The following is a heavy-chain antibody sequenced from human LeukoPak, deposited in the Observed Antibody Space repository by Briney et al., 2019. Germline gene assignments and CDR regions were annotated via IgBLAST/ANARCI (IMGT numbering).Heavy chain of an antibody. V-gene: IGHV1-2*02. CDR1: GYTFTGYY. Sequence: GASVKVSCKASGYTFTGYYMHWVRQAPGQGLEWMGWINPNSGGTNYAQEFQGRVTMTRDTSISTAYMELSRLRSDDTAVYYCARASYYYFDYWGQGTLVTVSS. CDR2: INPNSGGT. D-gene: IGHD1-26*01. J-gene: IGHJ4*02. CDR3: ARASYYYFDY.